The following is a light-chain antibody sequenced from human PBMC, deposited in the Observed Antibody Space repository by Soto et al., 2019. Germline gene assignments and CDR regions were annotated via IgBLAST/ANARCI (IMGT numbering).Light chain of an antibody. V-gene: IGKV3-15*01. J-gene: IGKJ4*01. CDR2: GAS. Sequence: EIVMTQSPATLSVSPGERATLSCRASQSVSSNLAWYQQKPGQAPGLLIYGASTRATGIPARFSGSGSGTEFTLTISSLQSEDFAVYYCQQYNKWPPLTFGGGTKVDIK. CDR1: QSVSSN. CDR3: QQYNKWPPLT.